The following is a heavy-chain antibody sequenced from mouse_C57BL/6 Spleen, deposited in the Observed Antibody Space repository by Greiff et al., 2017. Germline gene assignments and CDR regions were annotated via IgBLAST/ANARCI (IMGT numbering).Heavy chain of an antibody. D-gene: IGHD2-1*01. CDR1: GFTFSSYT. CDR2: ISGGGGNT. J-gene: IGHJ2*01. Sequence: EVQGLESGGGLVKPGGSLKLSCAASGFTFSSYTMSWVRQTPEKRLEWVATISGGGGNTYYPDSVKGRFTISIDNAKNTLYLQMSSLRSEDTALYYCARQGNYVGYFDYWGQGTTLTVSS. V-gene: IGHV5-9*01. CDR3: ARQGNYVGYFDY.